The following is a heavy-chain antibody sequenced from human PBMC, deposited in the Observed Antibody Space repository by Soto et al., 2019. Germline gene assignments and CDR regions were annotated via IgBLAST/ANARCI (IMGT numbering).Heavy chain of an antibody. CDR2: ISSSGSTI. Sequence: GGSLRLSCAASGFTFSDYYMSWIRQAPRKGLEWVSYISSSGSTIYYADSVKGRFTISRDNAKNSLYLQMNSLRAEDTAVYYCARDAQWLSSPADYWGQGTLVTVSS. V-gene: IGHV3-11*01. CDR3: ARDAQWLSSPADY. J-gene: IGHJ4*02. D-gene: IGHD6-19*01. CDR1: GFTFSDYY.